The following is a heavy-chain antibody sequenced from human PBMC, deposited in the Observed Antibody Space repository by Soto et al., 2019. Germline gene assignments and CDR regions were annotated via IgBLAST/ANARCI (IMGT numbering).Heavy chain of an antibody. CDR1: GFTFSDYY. J-gene: IGHJ3*02. D-gene: IGHD2-15*01. CDR2: ISSSGSTI. CDR3: ARVHGGPYCSGGSCYLGLRIKNGAFDI. Sequence: GGSLRLSCAASGFTFSDYYMSWIRQAPGKGLEWVSYISSSGSTIYYADSVKGRFTISRDNAKNSLYLQMNSLRAEDTAVYYCARVHGGPYCSGGSCYLGLRIKNGAFDIWGQGTMVTVSS. V-gene: IGHV3-11*01.